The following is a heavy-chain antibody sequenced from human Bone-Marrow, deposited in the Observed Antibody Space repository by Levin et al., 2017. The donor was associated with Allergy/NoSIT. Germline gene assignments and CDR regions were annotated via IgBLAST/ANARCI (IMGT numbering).Heavy chain of an antibody. J-gene: IGHJ4*02. V-gene: IGHV3-53*01. CDR2: IYHGDKT. CDR3: SAGTYGEPDS. Sequence: PGESLKISCVMSGRAVRTNYMNWVRQAPGKGLEWVSIIYHGDKTYYADSVKGRFSISRDTSKNTLSLQMNSLRADDTAVYYCSAGTYGEPDSWGQGTLVTVSS. CDR1: GRAVRTNY. D-gene: IGHD4-17*01.